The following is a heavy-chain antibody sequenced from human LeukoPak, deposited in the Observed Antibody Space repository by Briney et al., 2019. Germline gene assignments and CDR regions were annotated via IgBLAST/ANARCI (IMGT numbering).Heavy chain of an antibody. CDR2: ISGSGGST. J-gene: IGHJ3*02. Sequence: GGSLRLSCAASGFTFSSYGMSWVRQAPGKGLEWVSAISGSGGSTYYADSVKGRFTISRDNSKNTLYLQMNSLRAEDTAVYYCAKDLDAYYDILTGYGNAFDIWGQGTMVTVSS. CDR1: GFTFSSYG. D-gene: IGHD3-9*01. CDR3: AKDLDAYYDILTGYGNAFDI. V-gene: IGHV3-23*01.